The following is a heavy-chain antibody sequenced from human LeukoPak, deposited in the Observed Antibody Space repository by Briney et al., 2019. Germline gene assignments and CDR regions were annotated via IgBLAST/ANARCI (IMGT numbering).Heavy chain of an antibody. J-gene: IGHJ4*02. V-gene: IGHV3-15*01. Sequence: PGGSLRLSCAASGFTFSNAWMSWVRQAPGKGLEWVGRIKSKTDGGTTDYAAPVKGRFTISRDDSKNTLYLQMNSLKTEDTAVYYCTTDPRQWLVPLDYWGQGTLVTVSS. D-gene: IGHD6-19*01. CDR3: TTDPRQWLVPLDY. CDR1: GFTFSNAW. CDR2: IKSKTDGGTT.